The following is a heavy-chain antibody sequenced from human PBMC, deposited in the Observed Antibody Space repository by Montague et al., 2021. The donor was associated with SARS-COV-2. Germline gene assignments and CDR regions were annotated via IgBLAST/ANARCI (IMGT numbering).Heavy chain of an antibody. CDR3: ARVGRQQLVRLSGMDV. CDR1: GGSISSSSYY. D-gene: IGHD6-13*01. CDR2: IYYSGST. Sequence: SETLSLTCTVSGGSISSSSYYWGWIRQPPGKGLEWIGSIYYSGSTYYNPSLKSRVTISVDTSKNQFSLKLSSVTAADTAVYYCARVGRQQLVRLSGMDVWGQGTTGPVAS. V-gene: IGHV4-39*07. J-gene: IGHJ6*02.